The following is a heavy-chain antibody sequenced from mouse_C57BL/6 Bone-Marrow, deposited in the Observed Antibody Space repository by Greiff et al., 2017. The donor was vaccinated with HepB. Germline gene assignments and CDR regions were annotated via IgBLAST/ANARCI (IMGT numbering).Heavy chain of an antibody. J-gene: IGHJ2*01. V-gene: IGHV1-19*01. D-gene: IGHD2-3*01. CDR1: GYTFTDYY. CDR2: INPYNGGT. CDR3: ARSRYDYSDY. Sequence: VQLQQSGPVLVKPGASVKMSCKASGYTFTDYYMNWVKQSHGKSLEWIGVINPYNGGTSYNQKFKGKATLTVDKSSSTAYMELNSLTSEDSAVYYCARSRYDYSDYWGQGTTLTVSS.